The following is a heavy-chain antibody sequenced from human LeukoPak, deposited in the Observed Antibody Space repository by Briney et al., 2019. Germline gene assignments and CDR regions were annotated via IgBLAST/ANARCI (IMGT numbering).Heavy chain of an antibody. V-gene: IGHV3-20*04. D-gene: IGHD3-10*01. J-gene: IGHJ6*03. CDR1: GFTFDDYG. CDR2: INWNGGST. Sequence: GGSLRLSCAAPGFTFDDYGMSWVRQAPGKGLEWVSGINWNGGSTGYADSVKGRFTISRDNAKNSLYLQMNSLRAEDTALYYCARLLTPAYYYYYMDVWGKGTTVTVSS. CDR3: ARLLTPAYYYYYMDV.